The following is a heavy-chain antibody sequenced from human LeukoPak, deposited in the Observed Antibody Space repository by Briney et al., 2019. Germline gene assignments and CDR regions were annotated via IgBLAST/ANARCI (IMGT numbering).Heavy chain of an antibody. Sequence: GGSLRLSCVGSGFSFISVWLNWVRQTPGKGLEWVGRIKNEHYGGTADYNEAIKGRFTISRDDSKNTLYLQMNSLRAEDTAIYYCTRVGYIDEGIDYWGQGTLVTVSS. D-gene: IGHD5-24*01. CDR1: GFSFISVW. V-gene: IGHV3-15*07. CDR3: TRVGYIDEGIDY. CDR2: IKNEHYGGTA. J-gene: IGHJ4*02.